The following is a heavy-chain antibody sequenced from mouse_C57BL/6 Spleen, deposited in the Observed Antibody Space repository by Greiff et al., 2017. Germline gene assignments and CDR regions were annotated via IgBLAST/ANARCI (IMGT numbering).Heavy chain of an antibody. D-gene: IGHD1-1*01. CDR1: GFTFSDYY. J-gene: IGHJ4*01. V-gene: IGHV5-12*01. Sequence: EVQLVESGGGLVQPGGSLKLSCAASGFTFSDYYMYWVRQTPEKRLEWVAYISNGGGSTYYPDTVKGRFTISRDNAKNTLYLQMSRLKSEDTAMYYCARGGIYYYGSSYEYAMDYWGQGTSVTVSS. CDR2: ISNGGGST. CDR3: ARGGIYYYGSSYEYAMDY.